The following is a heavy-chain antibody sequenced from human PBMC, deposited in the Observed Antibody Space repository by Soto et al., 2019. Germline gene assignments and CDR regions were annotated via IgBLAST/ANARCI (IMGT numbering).Heavy chain of an antibody. Sequence: SETLSLTCAVYGGSFSGYYWSWIRQPPGKGLEWIGEINHSGSTNYNPSLKSRVTISVDTSKNQFSLKLSSVTAADTAVYYCARVYYDFWSGYYTSALYFDYWGQGTLVTVSS. V-gene: IGHV4-34*01. D-gene: IGHD3-3*01. CDR2: INHSGST. CDR1: GGSFSGYY. J-gene: IGHJ4*02. CDR3: ARVYYDFWSGYYTSALYFDY.